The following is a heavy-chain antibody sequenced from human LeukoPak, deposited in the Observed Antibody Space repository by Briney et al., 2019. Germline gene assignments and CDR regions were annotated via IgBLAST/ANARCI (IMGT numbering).Heavy chain of an antibody. D-gene: IGHD7-27*01. CDR2: ISWNSGSI. J-gene: IGHJ4*02. CDR1: GFTFDDYA. CDR3: AKVAGDESFDY. V-gene: IGHV3-9*03. Sequence: GRSLRLSXAASGFTFDDYAMHWVRQAPGKGLEWVSGISWNSGSIGYADSVKGRFTISRDNAKNSLYLQMNSLRAEDMALYYCAKVAGDESFDYWGQGTLVTVSS.